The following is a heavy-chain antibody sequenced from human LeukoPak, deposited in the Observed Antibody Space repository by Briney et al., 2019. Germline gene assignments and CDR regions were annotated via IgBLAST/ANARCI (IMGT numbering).Heavy chain of an antibody. CDR3: AREMAGYWDY. D-gene: IGHD2-8*02. CDR2: ISYDGSNK. CDR1: GFTFSSHA. Sequence: GGSLRLSCAASGFTFSSHAMHWVRQAPGKGLEWVAVISYDGSNKYYADSVKSRFTISRDNSKNTLYLQMNSLRAEDTAVYYCAREMAGYWDYWGQGTLVTVSS. J-gene: IGHJ4*02. V-gene: IGHV3-30*04.